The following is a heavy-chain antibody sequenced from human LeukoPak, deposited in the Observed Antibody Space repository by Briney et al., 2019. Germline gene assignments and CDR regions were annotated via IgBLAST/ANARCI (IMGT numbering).Heavy chain of an antibody. D-gene: IGHD3-22*01. CDR3: ARQYYYDSSGYYYLNWFDP. CDR1: GGSISSSSYY. J-gene: IGHJ5*02. Sequence: SETLSLTCTVSGGSISSSSYYWGWIRQPPGKGLEWIGSIYYSGSTYYNPSLKSRATKSVHTSKNKFSLKLSSVTAADTAVYYCARQYYYDSSGYYYLNWFDPWGQRTLVTVSS. V-gene: IGHV4-39*01. CDR2: IYYSGST.